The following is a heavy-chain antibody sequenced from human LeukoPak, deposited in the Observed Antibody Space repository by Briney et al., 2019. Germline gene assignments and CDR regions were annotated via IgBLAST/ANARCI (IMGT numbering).Heavy chain of an antibody. J-gene: IGHJ4*02. D-gene: IGHD2-15*01. Sequence: ASVKVSCKASGYTFTSYGISWVRQAPGQGLEWMGWISAYNGNTNYAQKLQGRVTMTTDTSTSTAYMELRSLRAEDTAVYYCASGLFGVVVAATFDMYWGQGTLVTVSS. CDR2: ISAYNGNT. CDR3: ASGLFGVVVAATFDMY. CDR1: GYTFTSYG. V-gene: IGHV1-18*04.